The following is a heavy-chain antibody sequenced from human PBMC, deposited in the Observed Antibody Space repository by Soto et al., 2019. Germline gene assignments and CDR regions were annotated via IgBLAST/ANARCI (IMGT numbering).Heavy chain of an antibody. D-gene: IGHD4-4*01. CDR2: IYYSGTT. J-gene: IGHJ6*02. Sequence: SETLSLTCTVSGGSISSYYWSWIRQPPGKGLEWIGYIYYSGTTNYNPSLKSRVAISIDTSKNQFSLKLRSVTAADTAVYYCARSGQDTTVTYFYYYGMDVWGQGTAVTVSS. V-gene: IGHV4-59*01. CDR1: GGSISSYY. CDR3: ARSGQDTTVTYFYYYGMDV.